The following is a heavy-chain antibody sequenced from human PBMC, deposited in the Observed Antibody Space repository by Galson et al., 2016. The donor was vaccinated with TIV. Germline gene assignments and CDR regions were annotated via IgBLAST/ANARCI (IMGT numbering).Heavy chain of an antibody. V-gene: IGHV1-2*02. CDR3: ARIHPGIPVAEIHYYYYYDMDV. J-gene: IGHJ6*02. D-gene: IGHD6-19*01. CDR2: INPKSGGA. Sequence: VSCKASGYIFTDYYIHWVRQAPGQGLEWLGWINPKSGGAIFAQKFQGRVTLTSDTSISTAYMDLSWLTFDDTAVYYCARIHPGIPVAEIHYYYYYDMDVWGQGAPVTVSS. CDR1: GYIFTDYY.